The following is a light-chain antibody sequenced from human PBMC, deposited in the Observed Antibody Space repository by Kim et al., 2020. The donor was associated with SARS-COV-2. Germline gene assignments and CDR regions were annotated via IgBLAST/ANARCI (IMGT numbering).Light chain of an antibody. CDR2: EDN. V-gene: IGLV6-57*02. Sequence: PENAVTTSGTGSSRSIASNYRQWYQLLPCSAHATVINEDNQRPSGVPYRFSGSIDSSSNSASLTIAKLKTEDEADYYCQSYDSAYVFGTGTKVTVL. CDR1: SRSIASNY. CDR3: QSYDSAYV. J-gene: IGLJ1*01.